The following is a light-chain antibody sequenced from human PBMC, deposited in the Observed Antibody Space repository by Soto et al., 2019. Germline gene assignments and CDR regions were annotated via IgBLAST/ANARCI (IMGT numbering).Light chain of an antibody. CDR2: GNT. CDR1: SSNIGAGYD. Sequence: QSGLTQPPSMSGAPGQRVTISCTGSSSNIGAGYDVHWYQLLPGTAPKLLIYGNTNRPSGVPDRFSGSKSGTSASLAITGLRAEDEADYYCQSHDSSLNSWVFGGGTKLTVL. V-gene: IGLV1-40*01. CDR3: QSHDSSLNSWV. J-gene: IGLJ3*02.